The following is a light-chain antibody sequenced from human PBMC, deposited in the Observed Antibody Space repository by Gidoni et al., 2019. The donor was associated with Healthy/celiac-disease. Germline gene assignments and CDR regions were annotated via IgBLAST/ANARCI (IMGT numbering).Light chain of an antibody. CDR3: QQYNEYPET. J-gene: IGKJ2*01. CDR1: QSISSW. CDR2: KAS. V-gene: IGKV1-5*03. Sequence: DIQMTQSPSPLSAAVGDRVTITCRARQSISSWLAWDQQKPGKAPKLLIYKASSLESGVPSRVSGSGSGTEFTLTISSLQPDDFATYYGQQYNEYPETFGQGTKLEIK.